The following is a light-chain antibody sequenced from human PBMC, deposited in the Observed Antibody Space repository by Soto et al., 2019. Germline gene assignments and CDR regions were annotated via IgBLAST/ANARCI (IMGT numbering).Light chain of an antibody. CDR3: CSNGRSSTLTVM. CDR1: SSDVGSHNL. V-gene: IGLV2-23*02. Sequence: QSVLTQPASVSGSPGQSITISCSGTSSDVGSHNLVSWYQQHPGKAPKLMICEDSKRPSGVSNRFSGSKSGNTASLTISELQAEDEADYYCCSNGRSSTLTVMFGGGTKLTVL. J-gene: IGLJ3*02. CDR2: EDS.